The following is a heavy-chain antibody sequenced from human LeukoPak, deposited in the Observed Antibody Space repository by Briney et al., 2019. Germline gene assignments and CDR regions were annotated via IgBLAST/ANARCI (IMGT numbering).Heavy chain of an antibody. Sequence: GGSLRLSCAASGFTFSSYGMHWVRQAPGKGLEWVAVIWYDGSNKYYADSVKGRFTISRDNSKNTLYLQMNSLRAEDTAVYYCAGDSAMYYDFWSGPSGMDVWGQGTTVTVSS. CDR1: GFTFSSYG. CDR2: IWYDGSNK. CDR3: AGDSAMYYDFWSGPSGMDV. D-gene: IGHD3-3*01. J-gene: IGHJ6*02. V-gene: IGHV3-33*01.